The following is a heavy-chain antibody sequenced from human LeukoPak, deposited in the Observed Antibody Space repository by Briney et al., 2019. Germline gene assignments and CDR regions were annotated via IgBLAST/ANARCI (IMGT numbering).Heavy chain of an antibody. J-gene: IGHJ6*03. CDR1: GFTFSSYS. V-gene: IGHV3-23*01. D-gene: IGHD2-2*02. Sequence: PGGSLRLSCAASGFTFSSYSMNWVRQAPGKGLEWVSAISGSGGSTYYADSVKGRFTISRDNSKNTLYLQMNSLRAEDTAVYYCAKDAIPHYYYYMDVWGKGTTVTVSS. CDR3: AKDAIPHYYYYMDV. CDR2: ISGSGGST.